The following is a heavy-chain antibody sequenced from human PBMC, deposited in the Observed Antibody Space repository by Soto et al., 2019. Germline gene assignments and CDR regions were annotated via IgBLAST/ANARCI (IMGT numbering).Heavy chain of an antibody. D-gene: IGHD3-3*01. J-gene: IGHJ3*02. CDR2: INPNSGGT. CDR3: ARDSYDFWSGYYSTGDAFDI. CDR1: GYTFTGYY. V-gene: IGHV1-2*04. Sequence: ASVKVSCKASGYTFTGYYMHWVRQAPGQGLEWMGWINPNSGGTNYAQKFQGWVTMTRDTSISTAYMELSRLRSDDTAVYYCARDSYDFWSGYYSTGDAFDIWGQGTMVTVS.